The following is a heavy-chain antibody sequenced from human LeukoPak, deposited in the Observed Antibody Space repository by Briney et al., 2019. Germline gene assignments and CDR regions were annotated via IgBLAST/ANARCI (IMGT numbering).Heavy chain of an antibody. D-gene: IGHD3-10*01. CDR3: ARDRGVSYFDY. V-gene: IGHV3-33*01. J-gene: IGHJ4*02. CDR1: GFTFSSYG. CDR2: IWYDGSNK. Sequence: AGGSLRLSCAASGFTFSSYGMRWVRQAPGKGLEWVAVIWYDGSNKYYADSVKGRFTISRDNSQNTLYLQMNSLRAEDTAVYYCARDRGVSYFDYWGQGTQVTVSS.